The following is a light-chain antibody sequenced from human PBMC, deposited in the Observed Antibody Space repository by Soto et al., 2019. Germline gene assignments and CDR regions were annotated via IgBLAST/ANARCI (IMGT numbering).Light chain of an antibody. J-gene: IGKJ2*01. V-gene: IGKV3-20*01. CDR3: QQYGSSPYT. CDR1: QSVTSNY. CDR2: GAS. Sequence: EIVLTQSPGTLSLSPGERATLSCRASQSVTSNYLAWYQQKPDQAPRLLICGASSRATGIPDRFSGSGSGTDFTLTISRLEPEDFAVYYCQQYGSSPYTFGQGTKLEIK.